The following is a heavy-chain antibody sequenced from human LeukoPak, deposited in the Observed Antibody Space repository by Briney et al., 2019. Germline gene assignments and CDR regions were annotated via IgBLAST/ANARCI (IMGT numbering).Heavy chain of an antibody. Sequence: GGSLRLSCAASGFPFSNYWMTWVRQAPGKGLEWVANMKKDGSEKYYVDSVEGRFSISRDNAKNSLYLEMNSLRAEDTAVYCCARGYVAGTLGPYYFDYWGQGTLVTVSS. D-gene: IGHD3-10*01. CDR1: GFPFSNYW. CDR3: ARGYVAGTLGPYYFDY. J-gene: IGHJ4*02. CDR2: MKKDGSEK. V-gene: IGHV3-7*04.